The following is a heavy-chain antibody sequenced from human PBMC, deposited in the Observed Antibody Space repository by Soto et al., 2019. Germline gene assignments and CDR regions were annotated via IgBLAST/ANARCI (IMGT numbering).Heavy chain of an antibody. CDR2: IHYTGSS. CDR3: AKVGRIAAAGTWFDP. D-gene: IGHD6-13*01. Sequence: PSETLSLTCTVSSDSISGYFWSWIRQPPGKELELIAYIHYTGSSYYNPSLKSRVTISIDTSKNQFSLKLSSVSDADTAVYYCAKVGRIAAAGTWFDPWGQGTLVTVSS. CDR1: SDSISGYF. V-gene: IGHV4-59*01. J-gene: IGHJ5*02.